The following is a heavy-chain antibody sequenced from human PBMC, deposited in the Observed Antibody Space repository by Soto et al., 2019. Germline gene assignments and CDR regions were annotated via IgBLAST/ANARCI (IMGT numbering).Heavy chain of an antibody. V-gene: IGHV1-58*01. CDR1: GFTFTSSA. CDR2: IVVGSGNT. Sequence: SVKVSCKASGFTFTSSAVQRVRQARGQRLEWIGWIVVGSGNTNYAQKFQERVTITRDMSTSTAYMELSSLRSEDTAVYYCAADQDIVVVVAAIWGQGTLVTVSS. D-gene: IGHD2-15*01. CDR3: AADQDIVVVVAAI. J-gene: IGHJ4*02.